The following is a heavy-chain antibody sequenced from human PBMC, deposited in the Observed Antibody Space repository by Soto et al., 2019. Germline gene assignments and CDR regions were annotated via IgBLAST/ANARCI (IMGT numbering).Heavy chain of an antibody. Sequence: GESLKISCKGSGYSFTSYWIGWVRQMPGKGLEWMGIIYPGDSDTRYSPSFQGQVTISADKSISTAYLQWSSLKASDTAMYYCAREQYSSSSHHLGMDVWGQGTTVTVSS. V-gene: IGHV5-51*01. D-gene: IGHD6-6*01. CDR2: IYPGDSDT. CDR3: AREQYSSSSHHLGMDV. CDR1: GYSFTSYW. J-gene: IGHJ6*02.